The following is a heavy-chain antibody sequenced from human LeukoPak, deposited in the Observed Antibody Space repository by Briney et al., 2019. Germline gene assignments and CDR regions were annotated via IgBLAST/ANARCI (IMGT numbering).Heavy chain of an antibody. CDR3: ARAGDDDFCSGYYTGHYYGMDV. Sequence: SETLSLTCSVSGGSISSSSYYWGWIRQPPGKWLEWIGSIYYSGSTYYNPSLKSRVTISVDTSKNQFSLKLSSVTAADTAVYYCARAGDDDFCSGYYTGHYYGMDVWGQGTTVTVSS. CDR2: IYYSGST. J-gene: IGHJ6*02. D-gene: IGHD3-3*01. V-gene: IGHV4-39*01. CDR1: GGSISSSSYY.